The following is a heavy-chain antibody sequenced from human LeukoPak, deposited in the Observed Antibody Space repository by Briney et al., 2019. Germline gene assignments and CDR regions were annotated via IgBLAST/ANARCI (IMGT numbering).Heavy chain of an antibody. CDR1: GFTFSDYY. V-gene: IGHV3-11*04. CDR2: ISSSGTTI. Sequence: PGGSLRLSCAASGFTFSDYYMSWIRQAPGKGLEWLSYISSSGTTIQYADSVKGRFTISRDNAKNSLYLQMNSLRAEDTAVYYCARDRDYYDSSLGYWGQGTLVTVSS. D-gene: IGHD3-22*01. J-gene: IGHJ4*02. CDR3: ARDRDYYDSSLGY.